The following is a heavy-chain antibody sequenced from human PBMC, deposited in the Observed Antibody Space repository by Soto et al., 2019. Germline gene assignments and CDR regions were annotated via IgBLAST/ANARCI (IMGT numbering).Heavy chain of an antibody. J-gene: IGHJ4*02. D-gene: IGHD3-22*01. Sequence: SETLSLTCTVSGGSISSSSYYWGWIRQPPGKGLEWIGSIYYSGSTYYNPSLKSRVTISVDTSKNQFSLKLSSVTAADTAVYYCASGSGYYYDSSGYYPYYFDYWGQGTLVTVSS. CDR3: ASGSGYYYDSSGYYPYYFDY. CDR2: IYYSGST. CDR1: GGSISSSSYY. V-gene: IGHV4-39*07.